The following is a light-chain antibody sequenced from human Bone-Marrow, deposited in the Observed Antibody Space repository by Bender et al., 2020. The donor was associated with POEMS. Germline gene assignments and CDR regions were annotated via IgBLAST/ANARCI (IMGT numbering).Light chain of an antibody. J-gene: IGLJ3*02. CDR3: AAWEDSLNGWV. V-gene: IGLV1-44*01. CDR1: SSNIGTNP. Sequence: SVLTQPPSASGTPVQRVTISCSGSSSNIGTNPVNWYQQLPGTAPKLLIYINNQRPSGVPDRFSGSKSGTSASLAISGLQSEDEADYYCAAWEDSLNGWVFGGGTKLTVL. CDR2: INN.